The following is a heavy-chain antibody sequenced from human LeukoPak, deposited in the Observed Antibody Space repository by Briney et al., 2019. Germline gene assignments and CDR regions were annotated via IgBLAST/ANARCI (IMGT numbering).Heavy chain of an antibody. J-gene: IGHJ4*02. Sequence: PGGSLRLSCAPSGFTFTSYALDWVRQAPGKGLEWISVISGDGESTHYADSVKGRFTISRDNAKNSLYLQMNSLRAEDTAVYYCARDCRGYNYGDAIDYWGQGTLVTVSS. CDR2: ISGDGEST. CDR1: GFTFTSYA. CDR3: ARDCRGYNYGDAIDY. V-gene: IGHV3-23*01. D-gene: IGHD5-18*01.